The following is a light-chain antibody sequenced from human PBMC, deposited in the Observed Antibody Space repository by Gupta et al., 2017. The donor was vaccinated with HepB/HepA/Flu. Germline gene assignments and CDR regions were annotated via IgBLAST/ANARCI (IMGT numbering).Light chain of an antibody. CDR1: NLGDEF. CDR3: QAWVSTPVV. V-gene: IGLV3-1*01. J-gene: IGLJ3*02. Sequence: ELPQPPSVSVSPGQTASITCSGSNLGDEFATWYQQRPGQPPVLLIYQDSKRPSGIPGRFSGSNTGSTATLIIRGAQRLDEDDYYFQAWVSTPVVFGGGTKLTVL. CDR2: QDS.